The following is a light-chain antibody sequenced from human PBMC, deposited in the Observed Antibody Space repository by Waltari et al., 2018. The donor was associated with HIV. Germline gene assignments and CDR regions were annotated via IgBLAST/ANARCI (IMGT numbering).Light chain of an antibody. Sequence: QSVLTQPPSASGTPGQRVTISCSGSSSNIGSNTVTWYQQLPGTAPKLLIYSNNQRASGVPDRCSGSKSGTAASRASSGLQSEDEADYYCAAWDDSLNGVVVGGGTKLTVL. CDR2: SNN. J-gene: IGLJ2*01. V-gene: IGLV1-44*01. CDR3: AAWDDSLNGVV. CDR1: SSNIGSNT.